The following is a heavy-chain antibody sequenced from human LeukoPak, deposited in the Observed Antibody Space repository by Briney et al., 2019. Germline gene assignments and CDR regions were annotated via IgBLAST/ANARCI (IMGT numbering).Heavy chain of an antibody. CDR1: GGSITSGSYY. D-gene: IGHD5-18*01. CDR2: IYSTGST. CDR3: ARDHTAMAFDY. V-gene: IGHV4-61*02. Sequence: PSQTLSLTCTVSGGSITSGSYYWSWVRQPAGKGLEWIGRIYSTGSTYHNPSLKSRVTISLDTSKNQFSLKLSSVTAADTAVYYCARDHTAMAFDYWGQGTLVTISS. J-gene: IGHJ4*02.